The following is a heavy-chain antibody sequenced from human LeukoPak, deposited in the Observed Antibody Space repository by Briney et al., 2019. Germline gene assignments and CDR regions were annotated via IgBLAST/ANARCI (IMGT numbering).Heavy chain of an antibody. V-gene: IGHV1-46*01. CDR1: GYTFTSYY. J-gene: IGHJ4*02. D-gene: IGHD3-10*01. Sequence: GASVKVSCKASGYTFTSYYMHWVRQAPGQGLEWMGIINPSGGSTSYAQKFQGRVTMTRDTSTSTVYMDLSSLRSEDTAVYYCAKAHAQSKIFVWFGELYIDYWGQGTLVTVSS. CDR2: INPSGGST. CDR3: AKAHAQSKIFVWFGELYIDY.